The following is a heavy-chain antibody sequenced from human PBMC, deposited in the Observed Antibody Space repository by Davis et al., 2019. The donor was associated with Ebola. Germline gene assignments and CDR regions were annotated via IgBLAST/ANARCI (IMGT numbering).Heavy chain of an antibody. J-gene: IGHJ4*02. V-gene: IGHV3-21*01. CDR2: ISSSSNYI. CDR3: ARYCGGDCYSLGLDY. CDR1: GFTFSTYY. Sequence: GESLKISCAASGFTFSTYYITWVRQAPGKGLEWVSSISSSSNYIYYADSVKGRFTISRDNAKNSLYLQMNSLRAEDTAVYYCARYCGGDCYSLGLDYWGQGTLVTVSS. D-gene: IGHD2-21*02.